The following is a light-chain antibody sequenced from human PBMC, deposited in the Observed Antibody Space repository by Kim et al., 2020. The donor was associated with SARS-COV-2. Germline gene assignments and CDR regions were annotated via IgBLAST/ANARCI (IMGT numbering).Light chain of an antibody. V-gene: IGKV3-11*01. CDR2: DAS. Sequence: EVVLTQSPVTLSLSPGERATLSCRASETISTDLAWYQHKRGQPPRLLIFDASKRASGVPARFSGSGSGTDFTLTISSLEPEDFAVYYCQQRWISLSFGGGTKVDIK. J-gene: IGKJ4*01. CDR1: ETISTD. CDR3: QQRWISLS.